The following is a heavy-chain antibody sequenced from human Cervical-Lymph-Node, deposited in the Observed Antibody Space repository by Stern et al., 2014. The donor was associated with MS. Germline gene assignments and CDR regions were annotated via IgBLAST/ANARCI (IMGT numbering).Heavy chain of an antibody. CDR3: ARLPRIVGARGHFDY. CDR2: VYPGDSDI. J-gene: IGHJ4*02. CDR1: GYTFTSHW. Sequence: QLVQSGAEATKPGESLKISCKASGYTFTSHWIGWVRQTPGKGLEWMGIVYPGDSDISYSPSFYGQVTISVDKSISVAYLQWGSLQASDTAMYYCARLPRIVGARGHFDYWGQGTLVTVSS. D-gene: IGHD1-26*01. V-gene: IGHV5-51*03.